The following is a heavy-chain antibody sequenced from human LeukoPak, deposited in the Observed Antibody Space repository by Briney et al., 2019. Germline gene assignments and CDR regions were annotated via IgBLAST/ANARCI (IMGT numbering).Heavy chain of an antibody. J-gene: IGHJ4*02. CDR2: ISGSGGST. CDR1: GFTFSSYA. V-gene: IGHV3-23*01. CDR3: AKHYWNYGPEYYFDY. D-gene: IGHD1-7*01. Sequence: PGGSLRLSCTASGFTFSSYAMSWARQAPGKGLEWVSAISGSGGSTYYADSVKGRFTISRDNSKNTLYLQMNSLRAEDTAVYYCAKHYWNYGPEYYFDYWGQGTLVTVSS.